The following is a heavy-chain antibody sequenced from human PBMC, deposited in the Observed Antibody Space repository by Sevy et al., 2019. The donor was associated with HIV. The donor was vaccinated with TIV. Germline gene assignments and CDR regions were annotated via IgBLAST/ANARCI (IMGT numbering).Heavy chain of an antibody. CDR2: IWFDGSEK. Sequence: GGSLRHSCAASGFAFSTYGLYWVRQAPGKGLEWVAVIWFDGSEKYYADSVKGRFTISRDNSKNTLYLQMNSLTAADTAVYYCARGQGDDYNYGLDVWGQGTTVTVSS. CDR3: ARGQGDDYNYGLDV. D-gene: IGHD1-26*01. J-gene: IGHJ6*02. CDR1: GFAFSTYG. V-gene: IGHV3-33*01.